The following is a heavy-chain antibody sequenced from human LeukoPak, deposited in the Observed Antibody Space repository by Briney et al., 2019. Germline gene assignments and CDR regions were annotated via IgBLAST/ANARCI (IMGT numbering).Heavy chain of an antibody. D-gene: IGHD1-7*01. CDR1: GYSFTGSY. CDR3: ASTKASDWHLTASPLDF. V-gene: IGHV1-46*01. CDR2: INPSGSST. J-gene: IGHJ4*02. Sequence: ASVKVSCKASGYSFTGSYIHWVRQAPGQGPEWMGVINPSGSSTIYAQKFKGRVTMTKDTSTGTVYVDLSSLRSEDTAVYYCASTKASDWHLTASPLDFWGQGTLVSVSS.